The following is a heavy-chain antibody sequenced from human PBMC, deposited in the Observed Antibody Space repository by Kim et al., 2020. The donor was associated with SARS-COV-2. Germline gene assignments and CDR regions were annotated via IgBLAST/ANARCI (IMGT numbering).Heavy chain of an antibody. V-gene: IGHV3-43*02. CDR1: GFTFDDYA. D-gene: IGHD5-18*01. CDR2: IRGEGSSA. CDR3: AKEFKAYGYGSYHYKLDA. J-gene: IGHJ6*02. Sequence: GGSLRLSCAASGFTFDDYAMHWVRQAPGKGLEWVSLIRGEGSSAYYADSVKGRLTISRDNRKNSLYLQMNSLRTEDTALYYCAKEFKAYGYGSYHYKLDACGPGTTVTASS.